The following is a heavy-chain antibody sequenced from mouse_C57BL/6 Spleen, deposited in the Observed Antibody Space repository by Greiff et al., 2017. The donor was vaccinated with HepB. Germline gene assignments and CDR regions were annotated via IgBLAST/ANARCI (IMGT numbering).Heavy chain of an antibody. J-gene: IGHJ2*01. CDR3: TRSGYYDYDGVFDY. Sequence: QVQLQQSGAELVRPGASVTLSCKASGYTFTDYDMHWVKQTPVHGLEWIGAIDPETGGTAYNQKFKGKAILTADKSSSTAYMELRSLTSEDSAVYYCTRSGYYDYDGVFDYWGQGTTLTVSS. CDR2: IDPETGGT. CDR1: GYTFTDYD. V-gene: IGHV1-15*01. D-gene: IGHD2-4*01.